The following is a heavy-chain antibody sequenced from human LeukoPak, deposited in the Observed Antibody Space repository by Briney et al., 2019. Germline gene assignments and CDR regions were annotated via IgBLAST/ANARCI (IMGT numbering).Heavy chain of an antibody. D-gene: IGHD3-10*01. J-gene: IGHJ4*02. CDR2: FDPEDGEI. V-gene: IGHV1-24*01. CDR3: ATMLRGIVVPRFDD. Sequence: GASVKVSCKASGYTFTSYYMHWVRQAPGKGLEWMGGFDPEDGEIIYAQNFQDRVTMTEDTSADTAYMELSSLRSDDTAVYYCATMLRGIVVPRFDDWGQGTLLTVSS. CDR1: GYTFTSYY.